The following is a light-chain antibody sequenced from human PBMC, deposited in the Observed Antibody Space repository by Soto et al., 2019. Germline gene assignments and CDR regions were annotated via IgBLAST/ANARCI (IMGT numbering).Light chain of an antibody. V-gene: IGLV2-14*01. J-gene: IGLJ1*01. Sequence: QSVLTQPASVSGSPGQSITISCTGTSSDVGGYNYVSWYQQLPGKAPRLMIYEVSNRPSGVSNRFSGSKSGNTASLTISGLQAEDEADYYCSSYRSSSTLYVFGTGTKVT. CDR3: SSYRSSSTLYV. CDR2: EVS. CDR1: SSDVGGYNY.